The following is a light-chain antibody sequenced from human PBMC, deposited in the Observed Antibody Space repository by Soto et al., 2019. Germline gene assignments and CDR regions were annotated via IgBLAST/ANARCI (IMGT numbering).Light chain of an antibody. CDR1: TSDVGGYNY. V-gene: IGLV2-8*01. CDR2: DVD. J-gene: IGLJ2*01. Sequence: QSALTQPPSASGSPGQSVTISCTGTTSDVGGYNYVSWYQQHPGKAPKLLVYDVDKRPSGVPDRFSGSKSGNTASLTVSGLHAEDEADYYCSSYVGSNFHVLFGGGTKVTVL. CDR3: SSYVGSNFHVL.